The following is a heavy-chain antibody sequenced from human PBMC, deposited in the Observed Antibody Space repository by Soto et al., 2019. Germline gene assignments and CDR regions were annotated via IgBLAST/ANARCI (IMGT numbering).Heavy chain of an antibody. V-gene: IGHV4-4*02. Sequence: QVQLQESGPGLVKPSGTLSLTCAVSGGSISSSNWWSWVRQPPGKGLVWIGEIYHSGSTNYNPSPKSRVTISVDKSKNQFSLKLSSVTAADTAVYYCARDNPIAATTYGMDVWGQGTTVTVSS. CDR2: IYHSGST. D-gene: IGHD6-13*01. J-gene: IGHJ6*02. CDR3: ARDNPIAATTYGMDV. CDR1: GGSISSSNW.